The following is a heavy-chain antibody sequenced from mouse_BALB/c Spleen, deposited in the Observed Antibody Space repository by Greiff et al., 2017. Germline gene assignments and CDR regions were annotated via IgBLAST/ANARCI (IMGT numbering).Heavy chain of an antibody. D-gene: IGHD2-4*01. CDR1: GFNIKDTY. CDR2: IDPANGNT. V-gene: IGHV14-3*02. CDR3: ASIYDDSYAMDY. J-gene: IGHJ4*01. Sequence: VQLKESGAELVKPGASVKLSCTASGFNIKDTYMHWVKQRPEQGLEWIGRIDPANGNTKYDPKFQGKATITADTSSNTAYLQLSSLTSEDTAVYYCASIYDDSYAMDYWGQGTSVTVSS.